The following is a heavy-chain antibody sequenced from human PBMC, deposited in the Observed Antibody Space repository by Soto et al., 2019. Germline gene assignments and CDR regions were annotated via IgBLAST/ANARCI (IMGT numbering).Heavy chain of an antibody. CDR1: GYTFTSYG. CDR3: ARDPGYYYFYY. V-gene: IGHV1-18*01. Sequence: ASVKVSCKASGYTFTSYGIAWVRQAPGQGLEWMGWISAYNGNTNYAQKLQGRVTMTTDTSTSTAYMELRSLRSDDTAVDDCARDPGYYYFYYWGKGTLVPVAS. D-gene: IGHD3-9*01. J-gene: IGHJ4*02. CDR2: ISAYNGNT.